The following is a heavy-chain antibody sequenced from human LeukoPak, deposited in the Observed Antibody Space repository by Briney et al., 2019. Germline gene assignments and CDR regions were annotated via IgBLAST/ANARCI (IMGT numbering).Heavy chain of an antibody. CDR2: INHSGST. D-gene: IGHD3-16*01. CDR1: VGSFSGYY. CDR3: ARGGEYYYYYYGMDV. J-gene: IGHJ6*02. Sequence: SETLSLTCAVYVGSFSGYYWSWIRQPPGKGLEWIGEINHSGSTNYNPSLKSRVTISVDTSKNQFSLKLSSVTAADTAVYYCARGGEYYYYYYGMDVWGQGTTVTVSS. V-gene: IGHV4-34*01.